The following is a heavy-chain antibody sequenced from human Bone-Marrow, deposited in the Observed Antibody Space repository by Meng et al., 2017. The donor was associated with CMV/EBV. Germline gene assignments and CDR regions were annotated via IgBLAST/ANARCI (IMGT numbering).Heavy chain of an antibody. V-gene: IGHV4-39*07. CDR3: ARDGWGGAGTLDY. Sequence: VSGVSISSGSYHWGWIRQPPGKGLEWIGIMYYSGRTYYNPSLKSRVTISIDTSKNQFSLKLNSVTAADTAVYYCARDGWGGAGTLDYWGQG. D-gene: IGHD1-26*01. CDR2: MYYSGRT. CDR1: GVSISSGSYH. J-gene: IGHJ4*02.